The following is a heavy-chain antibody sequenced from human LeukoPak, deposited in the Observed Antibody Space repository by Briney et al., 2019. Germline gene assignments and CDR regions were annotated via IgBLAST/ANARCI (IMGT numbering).Heavy chain of an antibody. J-gene: IGHJ4*02. D-gene: IGHD3-16*02. V-gene: IGHV4-59*08. CDR2: IYYSGST. CDR3: ARLNYDYVWGSYRYIDY. Sequence: SETLSLTCTVSGGSISSYYWSWIRQPPGKGLEWIGYIYYSGSTNYNPSLKSRVTISVDTSKNQFSLKLSSVTAADTAVYYCARLNYDYVWGSYRYIDYWGQGTLVTVSS. CDR1: GGSISSYY.